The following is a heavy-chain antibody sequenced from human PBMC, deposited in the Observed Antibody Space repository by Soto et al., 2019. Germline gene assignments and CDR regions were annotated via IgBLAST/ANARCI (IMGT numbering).Heavy chain of an antibody. J-gene: IGHJ4*02. Sequence: QVQLVQSGAEVKKPGSSVKVSCKASGGTFSSYTISWVRQAPGQGLEWMGRIIPILGIANYAQKFQGRVTIPAXXATSTAYMELSSLRSEDTAVYYCAREGDGSYAFDYWGQGTLVTVSS. CDR3: AREGDGSYAFDY. CDR1: GGTFSSYT. D-gene: IGHD1-26*01. V-gene: IGHV1-69*08. CDR2: IIPILGIA.